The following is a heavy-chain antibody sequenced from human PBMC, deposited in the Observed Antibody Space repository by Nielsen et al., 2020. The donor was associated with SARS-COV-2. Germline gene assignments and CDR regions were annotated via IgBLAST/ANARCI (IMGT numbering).Heavy chain of an antibody. CDR3: ASLIAVAGNPYYGMDV. J-gene: IGHJ6*02. Sequence: SETLSLTCTVSGGSISSYYWSWIRQPPGKGLEWIGYIYYSGSTNYNPSLKSRVTISVDTSKNQFSLKLSSVTAADTAVYYCASLIAVAGNPYYGMDVWGQGTTVTVSS. CDR1: GGSISSYY. CDR2: IYYSGST. V-gene: IGHV4-59*08. D-gene: IGHD6-19*01.